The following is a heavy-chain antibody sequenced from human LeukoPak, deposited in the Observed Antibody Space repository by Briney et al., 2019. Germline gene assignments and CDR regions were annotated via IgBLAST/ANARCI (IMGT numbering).Heavy chain of an antibody. V-gene: IGHV4-34*01. CDR3: ARGRVSSSTWYSTYYYYFYMDV. CDR1: GGSFSGYY. CDR2: INHSGST. Sequence: SETLSLTCAVYGGSFSGYYWSWIRQPPGKGLEWIGEINHSGSTNYNPSLKSRVTISVDTSKNLFSLRLRSVTAADTAVYFCARGRVSSSTWYSTYYYYFYMDVWGKGTTVTVSS. J-gene: IGHJ6*03. D-gene: IGHD1-1*01.